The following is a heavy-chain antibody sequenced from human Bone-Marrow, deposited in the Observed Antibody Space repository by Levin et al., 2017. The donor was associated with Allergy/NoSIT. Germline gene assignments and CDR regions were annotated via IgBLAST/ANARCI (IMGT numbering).Heavy chain of an antibody. CDR3: ARTITMFGGGFDP. V-gene: IGHV4-34*01. CDR2: INSGGST. CDR1: GESLSGHS. J-gene: IGHJ5*02. D-gene: IGHD3-3*01. Sequence: SETLSLTCAVYGESLSGHSWTWIRQSPGKGLDWIGEINSGGSTNYNPSLKSRVTISVDTSKKQFSLNLTSVTAADTAVYYCARTITMFGGGFDPWGQGTLVTVSS.